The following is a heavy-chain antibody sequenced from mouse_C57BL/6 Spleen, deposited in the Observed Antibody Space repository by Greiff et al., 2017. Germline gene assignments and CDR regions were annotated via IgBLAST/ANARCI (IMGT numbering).Heavy chain of an antibody. V-gene: IGHV1-72*01. CDR3: SRGDYGSSPHYAMDY. D-gene: IGHD1-1*01. Sequence: QVQLQQPGAELVKPGASVKLSCKASGYTFTSYWMHWVKQRPGRGLEWIGRIDPNSGGTKYNEKFKSKATLTVDKPSSTAYMQRSSLTSEDSAVYNWSRGDYGSSPHYAMDYWGQGASVTVSS. CDR2: IDPNSGGT. CDR1: GYTFTSYW. J-gene: IGHJ4*01.